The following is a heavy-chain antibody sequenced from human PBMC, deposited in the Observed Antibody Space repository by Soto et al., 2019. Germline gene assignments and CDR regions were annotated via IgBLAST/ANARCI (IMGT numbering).Heavy chain of an antibody. V-gene: IGHV4-31*03. Sequence: SETLSLTCSVSGAALNSGNYYWRWIRQVPGKGLEWIGHIYVTGGVVYNPSLRARITISQDTSERQFSLNLRLVTAADTAVYYCARLRIATNNYKWFDPWGQGTLVTV. CDR3: ARLRIATNNYKWFDP. D-gene: IGHD2-21*01. CDR1: GAALNSGNYY. CDR2: IYVTGGV. J-gene: IGHJ5*02.